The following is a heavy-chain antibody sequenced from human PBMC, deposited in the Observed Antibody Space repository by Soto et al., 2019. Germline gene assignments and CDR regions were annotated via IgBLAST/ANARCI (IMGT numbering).Heavy chain of an antibody. J-gene: IGHJ3*02. Sequence: PSETLSLTCTVSGGSIYTGGFYWSWIRQPPGKGLEWLGYIYYPGSTQYTPSLKSRLTISTDTSDNQFSLRLTSVTAADTAVYYCARVGEGRLYTNAFDIWGQGTMVTVSS. V-gene: IGHV4-31*03. CDR1: GGSIYTGGFY. D-gene: IGHD3-16*01. CDR3: ARVGEGRLYTNAFDI. CDR2: IYYPGST.